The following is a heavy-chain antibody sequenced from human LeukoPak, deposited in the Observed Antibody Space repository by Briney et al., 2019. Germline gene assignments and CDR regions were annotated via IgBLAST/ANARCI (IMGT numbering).Heavy chain of an antibody. CDR1: SGSFSGYY. D-gene: IGHD2-15*01. V-gene: IGHV4-34*01. CDR2: INHTGST. Sequence: SETLSLTCAVYSGSFSGYYGSWISQPPGKGLEWIGEINHTGSTNYNPSLKSRVTISVNTSKNRFSLKLSSVTAADTAVYYCARGRPQPEVVVAATGTFDIWGQGTMVTVSS. J-gene: IGHJ3*02. CDR3: ARGRPQPEVVVAATGTFDI.